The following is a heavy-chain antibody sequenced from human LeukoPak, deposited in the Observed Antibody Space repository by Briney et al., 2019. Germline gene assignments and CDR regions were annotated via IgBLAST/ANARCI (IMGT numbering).Heavy chain of an antibody. V-gene: IGHV1-2*02. D-gene: IGHD3-9*01. CDR2: INPNSGGT. Sequence: ASVKVSCKASGYTFTGYYMHWVRQAPGQGLEWMGWINPNSGGTNYAQKFQGRVTMTRDTSISTAYMELSRLRSDDTAVYYCARGERSVYYDILTGYPYYWGQGTLVTVSS. CDR3: ARGERSVYYDILTGYPYY. CDR1: GYTFTGYY. J-gene: IGHJ4*02.